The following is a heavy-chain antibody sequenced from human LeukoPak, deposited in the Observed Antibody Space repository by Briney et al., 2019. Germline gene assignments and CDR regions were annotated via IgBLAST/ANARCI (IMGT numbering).Heavy chain of an antibody. CDR3: ARDRDPPLGSSDY. CDR2: ISSSSSYI. CDR1: GFTFSSYS. Sequence: TGGSLRLSCAASGFTFSSYSMNWVRQAPGKGLEWVSSISSSSSYIYYADSVKGRFTISRDNAKNSLYLQMNSLRAEDTAVYYCARDRDPPLGSSDYWGQGTLVTVSS. J-gene: IGHJ4*02. V-gene: IGHV3-21*01.